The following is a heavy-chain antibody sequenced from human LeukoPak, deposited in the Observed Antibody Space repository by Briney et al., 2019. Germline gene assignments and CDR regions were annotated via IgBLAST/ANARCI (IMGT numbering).Heavy chain of an antibody. V-gene: IGHV4-39*01. CDR3: ARQTKVVYSSGWYLSS. D-gene: IGHD6-19*01. J-gene: IGHJ4*02. CDR2: IYYTGST. CDR1: GGSISSSSYY. Sequence: PSETLSLTCTVSGGSISSSSYYWGWIRQPPGQGLEWIGSIYYTGSTYDNPSLKSRVTISVDTSKNQFSLKLSSVTAADTAVYYCARQTKVVYSSGWYLSSWGQGTLVTVSS.